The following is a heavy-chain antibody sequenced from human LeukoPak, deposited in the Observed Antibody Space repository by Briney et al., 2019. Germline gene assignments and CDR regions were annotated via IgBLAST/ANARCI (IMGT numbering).Heavy chain of an antibody. J-gene: IGHJ4*02. CDR3: ARDPYDLLTGYYSGSGGDY. CDR2: MNPNSGNT. CDR1: GYTFTSYD. V-gene: IGHV1-8*01. D-gene: IGHD3-9*01. Sequence: ASVKVSCKASGYTFTSYDINWVRQATGQGLEWMGWMNPNSGNTGYAQKFQSRVTMTRNTSISTAYMELSSLRSEDTAVYFCARDPYDLLTGYYSGSGGDYWGQGTLVTVSS.